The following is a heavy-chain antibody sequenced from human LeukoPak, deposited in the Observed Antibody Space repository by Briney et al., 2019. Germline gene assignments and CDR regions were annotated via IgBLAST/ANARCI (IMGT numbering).Heavy chain of an antibody. V-gene: IGHV3-11*01. Sequence: GGSLRLSCAASGFSVNDCYMSWIRQAPGKGLEWVSDIGSSDNRIAYGDSVRGRFTISRDIAKNSLYLQVNMLRVEDTAVYYCARELVAGTFDYWGRGTLVTVSS. CDR2: IGSSDNRI. D-gene: IGHD1-7*01. J-gene: IGHJ4*02. CDR1: GFSVNDCY. CDR3: ARELVAGTFDY.